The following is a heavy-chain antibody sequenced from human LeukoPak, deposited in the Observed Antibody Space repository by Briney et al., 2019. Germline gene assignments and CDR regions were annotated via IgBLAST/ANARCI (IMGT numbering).Heavy chain of an antibody. CDR1: GFTFSSYG. D-gene: IGHD4-23*01. J-gene: IGHJ3*02. CDR3: ARDGVRWAFDI. Sequence: GGSLRLSCAASGFTFSSYGRSGVRQAPGKGLEWVSSLIRRGGSTYYADSVKGRFTISRDNSKNTLYLQMNSLRAEDTAVYYCARDGVRWAFDIWGQGTMVTVSS. CDR2: LIRRGGST. V-gene: IGHV3-23*01.